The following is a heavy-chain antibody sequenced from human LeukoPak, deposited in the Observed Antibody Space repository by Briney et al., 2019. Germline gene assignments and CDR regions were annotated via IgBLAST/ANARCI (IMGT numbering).Heavy chain of an antibody. CDR1: GFTFSNAY. Sequence: GGSLRLSCAASGFTFSNAYMNWVRQAPGKGLEWVGRIKPKTDGETTEYAAPVKDRFSISRDDSKSMMYLQMNSLKTEDTAVYYCTRVPDAYCGGDCRDWYFDLWGRGTLVTVSS. D-gene: IGHD2-21*02. CDR2: IKPKTDGETT. J-gene: IGHJ2*01. V-gene: IGHV3-15*07. CDR3: TRVPDAYCGGDCRDWYFDL.